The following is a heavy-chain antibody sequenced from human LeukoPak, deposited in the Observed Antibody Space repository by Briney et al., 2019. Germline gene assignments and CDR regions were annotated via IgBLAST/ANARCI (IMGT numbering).Heavy chain of an antibody. CDR3: ARDLKWELPLDAFDI. CDR2: IYTSGST. D-gene: IGHD1-26*01. CDR1: GGSISSSSYY. Sequence: SETLSLTCTVSGGSISSSSYYWGWIRQPPGKGLEWIGRIYTSGSTNYNPSLKSRVTISVDTSKNQFSLKLSSVTAADTAVYYCARDLKWELPLDAFDIWGQGTMVTVSS. J-gene: IGHJ3*02. V-gene: IGHV4-61*02.